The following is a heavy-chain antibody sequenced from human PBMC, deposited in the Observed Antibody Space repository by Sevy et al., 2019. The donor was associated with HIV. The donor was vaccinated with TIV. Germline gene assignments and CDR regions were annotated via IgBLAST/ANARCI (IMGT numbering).Heavy chain of an antibody. CDR1: GETFVGHY. Sequence: SETLSLTCAVFGETFVGHYWTWIRQTPGKGLEWIGEINHTGTANYNPSLKSRVTISVDTSNKRFSLRLNSMTAAETAVYYCAKTATVTISALDSWGRGTLVTVSS. V-gene: IGHV4-34*08. CDR3: AKTATVTISALDS. J-gene: IGHJ4*02. CDR2: INHTGTA. D-gene: IGHD4-17*01.